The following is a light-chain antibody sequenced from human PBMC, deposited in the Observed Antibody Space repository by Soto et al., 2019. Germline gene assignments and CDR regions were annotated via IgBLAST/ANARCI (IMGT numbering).Light chain of an antibody. CDR3: QQTYSIPIT. J-gene: IGKJ5*01. CDR1: QSSSSY. Sequence: DIQMTQSPSSLSASVGDRVNITCRASQSSSSYLNWYQQRPGKAPKILIYDASSLQSGVPSRFSGSGSGTDFTLTISSLQAEDFATYYCQQTYSIPITFGQGTRLEIK. CDR2: DAS. V-gene: IGKV1-39*01.